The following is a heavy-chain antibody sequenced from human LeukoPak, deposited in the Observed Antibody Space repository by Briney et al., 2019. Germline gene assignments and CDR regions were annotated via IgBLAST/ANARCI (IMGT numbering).Heavy chain of an antibody. J-gene: IGHJ4*02. CDR2: IIPIFGIA. D-gene: IGHD6-19*01. V-gene: IGHV1-69*04. CDR3: ARIAVAGTGYFDY. Sequence: ASVKVSCKASGGTFSSYAISWVRRAPGQGLEWMGRIIPIFGIANYAQKFQGRVTITADKSTSTAYMELSSLRSEDTAVYYCARIAVAGTGYFDYWGQGTLVTVSS. CDR1: GGTFSSYA.